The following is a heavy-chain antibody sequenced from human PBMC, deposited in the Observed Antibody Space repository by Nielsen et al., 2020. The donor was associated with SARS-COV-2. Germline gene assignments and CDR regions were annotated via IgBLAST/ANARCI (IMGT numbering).Heavy chain of an antibody. CDR2: IKQDGNEK. Sequence: GESLKISCAVSGFTFSGYWMGWVRQAPGKGLEWVASIKQDGNEKNYVDSVKGRFTISRDNAKNSLYLQINSLRAEDTAVYFCANSRAYYDSSGYLFDYWGQGSLVTVSS. J-gene: IGHJ4*02. D-gene: IGHD3-22*01. CDR1: GFTFSGYW. CDR3: ANSRAYYDSSGYLFDY. V-gene: IGHV3-7*02.